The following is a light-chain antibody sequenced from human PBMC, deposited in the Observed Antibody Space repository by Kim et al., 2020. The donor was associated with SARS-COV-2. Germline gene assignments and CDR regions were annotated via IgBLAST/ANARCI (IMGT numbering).Light chain of an antibody. CDR1: NIENKN. CDR2: KDK. Sequence: VALGQTATLPCGGNNIENKNVHWYHQRPGQAPVLVMYKDKKRPSGIPERLAGSNSGDTATLTISRVEAGDEGDYYCQVWDSRTVVFGGGTQLTVL. CDR3: QVWDSRTVV. V-gene: IGLV3-9*01. J-gene: IGLJ2*01.